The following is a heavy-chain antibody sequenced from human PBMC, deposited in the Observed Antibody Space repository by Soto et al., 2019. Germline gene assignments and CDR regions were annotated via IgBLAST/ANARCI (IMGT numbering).Heavy chain of an antibody. CDR3: ARDSSGSSLYYYGMDV. D-gene: IGHD3-22*01. J-gene: IGHJ6*02. CDR2: ISAYNGNT. V-gene: IGHV1-18*04. Sequence: QVQLVQSGAEVKKPGASVKVSCKASGYTFTSYGISWVRQAPGQGLEWMRWISAYNGNTNYAQKLQGSVTMTTDKSTSTASMELRSLRSDDTAVYYCARDSSGSSLYYYGMDVWGQGTTVTVSS. CDR1: GYTFTSYG.